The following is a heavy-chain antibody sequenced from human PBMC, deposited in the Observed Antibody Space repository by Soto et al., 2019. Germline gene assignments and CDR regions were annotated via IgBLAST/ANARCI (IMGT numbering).Heavy chain of an antibody. J-gene: IGHJ4*02. D-gene: IGHD2-15*01. Sequence: EVQLVESGGGLVKPGGSLRLSCAASGFTFSSYSMNWVRQAPGKGLEWVSSISSSSSSIYYADSVKGRFTISRDNAKNPLYLQMNSLRAEDTAVYYCAGYFSGGSCYSEADYWGQGTLVTVSS. CDR2: ISSSSSSI. CDR1: GFTFSSYS. CDR3: AGYFSGGSCYSEADY. V-gene: IGHV3-21*01.